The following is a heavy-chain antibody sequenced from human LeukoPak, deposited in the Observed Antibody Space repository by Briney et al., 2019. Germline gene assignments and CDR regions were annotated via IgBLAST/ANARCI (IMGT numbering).Heavy chain of an antibody. V-gene: IGHV3-74*01. CDR2: INSDGSST. J-gene: IGHJ3*02. CDR3: ASPYSSSLDAFDI. Sequence: GGSLRLSCAASGFTFSSYWMHWVRQAPGKGLVWVSRINSDGSSTSYADSVKGRFTISRDNAKNTLYLQMNSLRAEDTAVYYCASPYSSSLDAFDIWGQGTMVTVSS. CDR1: GFTFSSYW. D-gene: IGHD6-13*01.